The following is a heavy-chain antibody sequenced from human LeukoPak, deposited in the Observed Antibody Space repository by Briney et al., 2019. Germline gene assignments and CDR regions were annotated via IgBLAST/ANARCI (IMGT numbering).Heavy chain of an antibody. Sequence: GGSLRLSCAASGFTFSNYEMNWVRQAPGKGLEWVSYISSSGSTIYYADSVKGRFTISRDNAKNSLYLQMNSLRAEDTAVYYCASLYSSNDYWGQGTLVTVSS. CDR1: GFTFSNYE. CDR3: ASLYSSNDY. J-gene: IGHJ4*02. CDR2: ISSSGSTI. V-gene: IGHV3-48*03. D-gene: IGHD6-13*01.